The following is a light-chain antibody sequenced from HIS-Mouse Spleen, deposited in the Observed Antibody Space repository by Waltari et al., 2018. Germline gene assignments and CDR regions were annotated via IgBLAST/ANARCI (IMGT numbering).Light chain of an antibody. CDR2: EGS. V-gene: IGLV2-23*01. CDR1: SRDGGSYNL. CDR3: CSYAGSSTWV. Sequence: QSALTQPASVSGSPGPSITISCTGSSRDGGSYNLVSWYQQHPGQAPKLMIYEGSKRPSGVSNRFSGSKSGNTASLTISGLQAEDEADYYCCSYAGSSTWVFGGGTKLTVL. J-gene: IGLJ3*02.